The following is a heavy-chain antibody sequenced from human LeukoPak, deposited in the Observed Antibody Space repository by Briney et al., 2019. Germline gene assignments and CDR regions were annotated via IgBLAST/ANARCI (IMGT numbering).Heavy chain of an antibody. CDR2: IYPGDSDT. CDR1: GSSFSTYW. Sequence: GESLQISCKASGSSFSTYWIGWVRQMPGKGLKWMGIIYPGDSDTRYSPSFQGQVTISADKSISTAYLQWSSLKASDTAMYYCARKSGRAIDIWGQGTMVTVSS. J-gene: IGHJ3*02. CDR3: ARKSGRAIDI. D-gene: IGHD2-15*01. V-gene: IGHV5-51*01.